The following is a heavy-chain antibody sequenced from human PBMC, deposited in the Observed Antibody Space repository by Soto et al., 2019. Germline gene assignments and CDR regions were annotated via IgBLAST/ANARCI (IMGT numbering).Heavy chain of an antibody. CDR1: GDSVSSDNYY. D-gene: IGHD5-18*01. CDR3: ARDIRGYSRAFDY. CDR2: IYSSGST. Sequence: QVQLQESGTGLLKPSETLSLTCTVSGDSVSSDNYYWTWIRQPPGKGLEWIGYIYSSGSTNYNPSLKSRVTISLDTSSNQFSRKLTSVTAADTDVYYCARDIRGYSRAFDYWGQGTLVTVSS. V-gene: IGHV4-61*01. J-gene: IGHJ4*02.